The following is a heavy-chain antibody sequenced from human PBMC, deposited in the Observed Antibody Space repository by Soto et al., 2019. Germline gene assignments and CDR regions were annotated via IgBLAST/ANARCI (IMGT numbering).Heavy chain of an antibody. CDR1: GCTFDDYA. J-gene: IGHJ6*02. CDR2: ISCDGGST. Sequence: GALRLSCSASGCTFDDYAMHWVRQAPGKGLEWVSLISCDGGSTYYADSVKGRFTISRDNSKNSLYLQMNSLRAEDTALYYCATDIRSSTSWKNYYYYGMDVWGQGTTVTVSS. D-gene: IGHD2-2*01. CDR3: ATDIRSSTSWKNYYYYGMDV. V-gene: IGHV3-43D*04.